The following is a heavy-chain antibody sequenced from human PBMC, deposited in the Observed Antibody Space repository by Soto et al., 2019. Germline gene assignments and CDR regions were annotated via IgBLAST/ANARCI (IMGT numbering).Heavy chain of an antibody. CDR1: GGTFSSYA. CDR3: ARARGSSSLVGGWFDP. CDR2: IIPIFGTA. Sequence: QVQLVQSGAEVKKPGSSVKVSCKASGGTFSSYAISWVRQAPGQGLDWMGGIIPIFGTANYAQKFQGRVTITADESTSTAYMELSSLRSEDTAVYYCARARGSSSLVGGWFDPWGQGTLVTVSS. J-gene: IGHJ5*02. D-gene: IGHD6-13*01. V-gene: IGHV1-69*01.